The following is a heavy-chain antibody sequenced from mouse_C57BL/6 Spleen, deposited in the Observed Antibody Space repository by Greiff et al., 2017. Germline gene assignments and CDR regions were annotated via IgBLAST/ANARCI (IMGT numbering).Heavy chain of an antibody. D-gene: IGHD1-1*01. V-gene: IGHV3-6*01. J-gene: IGHJ4*01. CDR3: ARGGGYGNYYAMDY. CDR1: GYSITSGYY. CDR2: ISYDGSN. Sequence: DVKLQESGPGLVKPSQSLSLTCSVTGYSITSGYYWNWIRQFPGNKLEWMGYISYDGSNNYNPSLKNRISITRDTSKNQFFLKLNSVTTEDTATYYCARGGGYGNYYAMDYWGQGTSVTVSS.